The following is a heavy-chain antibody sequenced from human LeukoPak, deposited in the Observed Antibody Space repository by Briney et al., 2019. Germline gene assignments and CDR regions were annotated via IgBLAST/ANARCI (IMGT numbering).Heavy chain of an antibody. Sequence: PSETLSLTCTVSGGSISSGSYYWSWIRQPAGKGLEWIGRIYTSGSTNYNPPLKGPVPISVDTSKNPFSLKLSSVTPADPAVYYCARGSIYGDSSGYGDYWGQGNLVTVSS. V-gene: IGHV4-61*02. CDR2: IYTSGST. J-gene: IGHJ4*02. D-gene: IGHD3-22*01. CDR3: ARGSIYGDSSGYGDY. CDR1: GGSISSGSYY.